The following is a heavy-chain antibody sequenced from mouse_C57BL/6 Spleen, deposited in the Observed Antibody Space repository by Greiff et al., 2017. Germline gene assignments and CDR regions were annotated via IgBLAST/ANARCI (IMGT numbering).Heavy chain of an antibody. J-gene: IGHJ4*01. CDR3: ARGKDRDYAMDY. V-gene: IGHV1-59*01. Sequence: VQLQQPGAELVRPGTSVKLSCKASGYTFTSYWMHWVKQRPGQGLEWIGVIDPSDSYTNYNQKVKGKATLTVDPSSSAADMQRSSLTSADSAVYYCARGKDRDYAMDYWGQGTSVTVSS. CDR2: IDPSDSYT. CDR1: GYTFTSYW.